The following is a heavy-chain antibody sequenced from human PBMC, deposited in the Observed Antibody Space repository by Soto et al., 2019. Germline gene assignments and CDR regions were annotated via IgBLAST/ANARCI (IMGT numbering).Heavy chain of an antibody. CDR3: ARVLVEVTINSAFDF. J-gene: IGHJ3*01. V-gene: IGHV3-30-3*01. CDR2: MSYDGGSQ. D-gene: IGHD2-15*01. CDR1: GFTCGRYV. Sequence: QVQVVESGGGVVQPGRSLRLPCAASGFTCGRYVIHWLRQAPGKGLEWVAAMSYDGGSQYYTDSVKGRFTISRDNSKNALYLQMSSLRPEDTATYYCARVLVEVTINSAFDFWGEGTIVTVSS.